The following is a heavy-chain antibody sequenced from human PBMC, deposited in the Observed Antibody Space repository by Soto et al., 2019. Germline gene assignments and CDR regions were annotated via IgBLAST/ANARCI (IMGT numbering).Heavy chain of an antibody. J-gene: IGHJ4*02. CDR2: IMGSGDST. CDR1: GFTFSNYA. V-gene: IGHV3-23*01. Sequence: EVQLLESGGGLVQPGGSLRLSCAASGFTFSNYAMNWVRQAPGKGLERVSTIMGSGDSTYYADSVKGRFTISRDNSKNTLELQMNSLRAEDTAVYYCAKAQALLDDYNLNCWGQGSLVTVSS. CDR3: AKAQALLDDYNLNC. D-gene: IGHD4-4*01.